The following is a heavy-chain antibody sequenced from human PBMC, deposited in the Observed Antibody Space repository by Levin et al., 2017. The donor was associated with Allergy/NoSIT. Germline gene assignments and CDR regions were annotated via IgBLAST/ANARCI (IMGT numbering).Heavy chain of an antibody. D-gene: IGHD1-26*01. CDR2: ISYDGSKK. Sequence: GESLKISCAASGFTFSNYGMNWVRQAPGKGLEWVADISYDGSKKYYADSVKGRFSISRDNSEKTLYLEMNSLRPEDTAVYYCAKKGSSGIDYWGQGTLVPVSS. V-gene: IGHV3-30*18. CDR3: AKKGSSGIDY. J-gene: IGHJ4*02. CDR1: GFTFSNYG.